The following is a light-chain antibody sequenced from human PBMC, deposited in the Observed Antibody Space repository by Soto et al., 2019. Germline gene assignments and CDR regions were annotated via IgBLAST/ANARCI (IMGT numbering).Light chain of an antibody. CDR2: GAS. V-gene: IGKV3-15*01. J-gene: IGKJ2*01. Sequence: EIVVTQSPATLSVSPGERATLSCRAGQSVSNNLAWYQQKPGQAPRLLIYGASTRATGIPARFSGSGSGTEFTLTISSLQPEDSAVYYCQQYKDWYTFGQGTKLEIQ. CDR3: QQYKDWYT. CDR1: QSVSNN.